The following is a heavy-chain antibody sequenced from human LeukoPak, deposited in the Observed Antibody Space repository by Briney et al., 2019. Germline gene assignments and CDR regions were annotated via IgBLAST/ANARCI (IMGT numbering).Heavy chain of an antibody. D-gene: IGHD5-18*01. CDR1: GFSFSSYA. V-gene: IGHV3-23*03. CDR3: ARYHTALNY. CDR2: IYSGGST. Sequence: AGGSLRLSCAASGFSFSSYAMSWVRQAPGKGLEWVSVIYSGGSTYYADSVKGRFTISRDNSKNTLYLQMNNLRVEDTAVYFCARYHTALNYWGQGTLVTASS. J-gene: IGHJ4*02.